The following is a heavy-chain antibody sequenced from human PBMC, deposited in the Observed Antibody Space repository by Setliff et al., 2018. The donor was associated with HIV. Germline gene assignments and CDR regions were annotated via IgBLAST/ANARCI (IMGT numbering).Heavy chain of an antibody. V-gene: IGHV5-51*01. CDR3: ARHRHTAAGTLDAFDL. J-gene: IGHJ3*01. CDR1: GDSFTRQW. Sequence: PGESLKISCKGSGDSFTRQWIGWVRQMPGKGLEWMGIIYPGNSAARYSPSFQGQVTISVDKSINTAYLQWGSLKASDTAFYYCARHRHTAAGTLDAFDLWGQGTMVTVSS. CDR2: IYPGNSAA. D-gene: IGHD6-13*01.